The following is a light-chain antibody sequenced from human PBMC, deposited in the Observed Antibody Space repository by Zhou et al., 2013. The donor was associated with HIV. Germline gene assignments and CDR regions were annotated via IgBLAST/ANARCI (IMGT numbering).Light chain of an antibody. Sequence: EIVMTQSPATLSVSPGERATLSCRASQSVNSNLAWYQQKPGQAPRLLIYGASTRATGIPARFSGSGSGTEFTLTISSTQSEDLAVYYCQQHNNWPPYTFGQGTKLEIK. CDR2: GAS. CDR3: QQHNNWPPYT. CDR1: QSVNSN. J-gene: IGKJ2*01. V-gene: IGKV3-15*01.